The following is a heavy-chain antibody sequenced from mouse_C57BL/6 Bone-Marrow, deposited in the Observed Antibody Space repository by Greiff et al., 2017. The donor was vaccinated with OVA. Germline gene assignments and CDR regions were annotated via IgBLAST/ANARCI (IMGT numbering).Heavy chain of an antibody. D-gene: IGHD2-4*01. V-gene: IGHV1-81*01. CDR3: ARERGITEDY. CDR1: GYTFTSYG. CDR2: IYPRSGNT. J-gene: IGHJ2*01. Sequence: VQLVESGAELARPGASVKLSCKASGYTFTSYGISWVKQRTGQGLEWIGEIYPRSGNTYYNEKFKGKATQTADKSSSTAYMELRSLTSEDSAVYFCARERGITEDYWGQGTTLTVSS.